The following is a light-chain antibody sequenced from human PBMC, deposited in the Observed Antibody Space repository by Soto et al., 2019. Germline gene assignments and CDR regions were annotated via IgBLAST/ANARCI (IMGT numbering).Light chain of an antibody. J-gene: IGLJ2*01. CDR2: DVN. CDR3: TSWRTSSTMI. CDR1: SSNIGAYNF. Sequence: QAVVTQPASVSGSPGQSITISCTGTSSNIGAYNFVSWYQQHPGKAPKLMLYDVNIRPSGVSNRFSGSKSGNTASLTISGLQAEDEADYYCTSWRTSSTMIFGGGTKLTVL. V-gene: IGLV2-14*03.